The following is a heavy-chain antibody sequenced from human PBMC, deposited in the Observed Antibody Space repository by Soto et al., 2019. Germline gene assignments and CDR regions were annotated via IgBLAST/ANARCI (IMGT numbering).Heavy chain of an antibody. Sequence: GGSLRLSCAASGFTFSSYWMSWVRQAPGKGLEWVANIKQDGSEKYYVDSVKGRFTISRDNAKNSLYLQMNSLRAEDTAVYYCARDRLLWFGEKRMDVWGQGTTVTVSS. J-gene: IGHJ6*02. CDR1: GFTFSSYW. CDR3: ARDRLLWFGEKRMDV. V-gene: IGHV3-7*05. D-gene: IGHD3-10*01. CDR2: IKQDGSEK.